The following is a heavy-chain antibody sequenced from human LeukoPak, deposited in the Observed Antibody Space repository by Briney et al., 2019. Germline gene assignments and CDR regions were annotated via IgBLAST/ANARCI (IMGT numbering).Heavy chain of an antibody. J-gene: IGHJ4*02. V-gene: IGHV1-46*01. CDR1: GYTFTSYY. CDR2: INPSGGST. CDR3: ARDRSYDFWSGYYDY. Sequence: ASVKVSCKASGYTFTSYYMHWVRQAPGQGLEWMGIINPSGGSTSYAQKFQGRVTMTRDMSTSTVYMELSSLRSEDTAVYYCARDRSYDFWSGYYDYWGQGTLVTVSS. D-gene: IGHD3-3*01.